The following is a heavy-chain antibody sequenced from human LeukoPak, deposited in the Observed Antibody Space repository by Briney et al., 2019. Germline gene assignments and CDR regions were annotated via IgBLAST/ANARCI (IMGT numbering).Heavy chain of an antibody. Sequence: GGSLRLSCAASGFAVSTKYMSWVRQAPGKGLEWVSFIYSVSGTYYADSVKGRFTISRDNSKNTLYLQMNNLRAEDTAVYYCARGGNSSTWYEFDYWGQGTLVTVSS. J-gene: IGHJ4*02. D-gene: IGHD6-13*01. CDR2: IYSVSGT. V-gene: IGHV3-53*01. CDR3: ARGGNSSTWYEFDY. CDR1: GFAVSTKY.